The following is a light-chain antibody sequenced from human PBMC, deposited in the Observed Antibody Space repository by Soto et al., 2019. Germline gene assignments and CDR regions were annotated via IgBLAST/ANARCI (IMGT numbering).Light chain of an antibody. J-gene: IGLJ2*01. CDR2: EVS. CDR1: SSDVGGYNY. CDR3: SSYTSSSTPVV. V-gene: IGLV2-14*01. Sequence: QSALTQPASVSGSPGQSITISCTGTSSDVGGYNYVSWYQQHPGKAPKLMIYEVSNRPSGVSNRFSGSKSGNTAFLTISGLQAEDEADYYCSSYTSSSTPVVFGGGTTLTVL.